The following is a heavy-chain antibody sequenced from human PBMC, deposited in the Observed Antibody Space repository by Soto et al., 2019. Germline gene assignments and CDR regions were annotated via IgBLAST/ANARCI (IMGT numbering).Heavy chain of an antibody. CDR2: TWNDGSHK. J-gene: IGHJ3*02. CDR1: GFTFSTYG. CDR3: TTELNDMEAFDI. V-gene: IGHV3-33*01. Sequence: QVQLVESGGGVVQPGRSLRLSCVASGFTFSTYGMHWVRQAPGKGLVWVAMTWNDGSHKYYADPVKDRFTISRDNFKNTLYLQIYSLRDEDSAVYYCTTELNDMEAFDIWGQGTMVTVSS. D-gene: IGHD1-1*01.